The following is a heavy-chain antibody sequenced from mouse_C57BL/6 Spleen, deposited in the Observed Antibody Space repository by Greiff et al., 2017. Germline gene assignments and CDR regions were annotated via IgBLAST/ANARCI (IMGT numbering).Heavy chain of an antibody. D-gene: IGHD1-1*01. V-gene: IGHV1-9*01. CDR2: ILPGSGST. J-gene: IGHJ4*01. Sequence: QVQLQQSGAELMKPGASVKLSCKATGYTFTGYWIEWVKQRPGHGLEWIGEILPGSGSTNYNEKFKGKATFTADTSSNTAYMQLSSLTTEDSAIYYCARRFITTVVATGRGAMDYWGQGTSVTVSS. CDR3: ARRFITTVVATGRGAMDY. CDR1: GYTFTGYW.